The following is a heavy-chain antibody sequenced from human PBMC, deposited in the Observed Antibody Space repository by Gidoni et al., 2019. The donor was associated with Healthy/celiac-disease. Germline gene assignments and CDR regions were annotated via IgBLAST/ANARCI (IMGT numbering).Heavy chain of an antibody. J-gene: IGHJ4*02. V-gene: IGHV2-5*02. D-gene: IGHD3-16*02. CDR1: GSSLTTSGVG. CDR3: AHSRYDYVWGSYRLGYFDY. CDR2: IYLDDDT. Sequence: QITLKESGPTLVKPTQTLTLTCPFPGSSLTTSGVGVGWFRQPPGKPLDWLALIYLDDDTRYSPPLKSRLTITKDTSKNQVVLTMTNMDPVDTATYYCAHSRYDYVWGSYRLGYFDYWGQGTLVTVSS.